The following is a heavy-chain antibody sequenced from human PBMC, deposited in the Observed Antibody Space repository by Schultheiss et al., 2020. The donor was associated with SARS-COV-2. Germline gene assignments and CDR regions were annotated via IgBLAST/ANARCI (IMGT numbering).Heavy chain of an antibody. D-gene: IGHD6-19*01. CDR1: GGSISSYY. V-gene: IGHV4-59*01. Sequence: SETLSLTCTVSGGSISSYYWSWIRQPPGKGLEWIGYIYYSGSTNYNPSLKSRVTISVDTSKNQFSLKLSSVTAADTAVYYCARDRKQWLVNHDAFDIWGQGTMVTVSS. CDR3: ARDRKQWLVNHDAFDI. J-gene: IGHJ3*02. CDR2: IYYSGST.